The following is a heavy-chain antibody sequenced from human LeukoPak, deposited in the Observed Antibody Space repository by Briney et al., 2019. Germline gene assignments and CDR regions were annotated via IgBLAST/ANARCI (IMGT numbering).Heavy chain of an antibody. Sequence: PGRSLRLSCAASGFTFDDYAMHWVRQAPGKGLEWVSGISWNSGSIGYADSVKGRFTISRDNAKNSLYLQMNSLRAEDTALYYCAKDTYLTVGATTEFDYWGQGTLVTVSS. CDR1: GFTFDDYA. CDR3: AKDTYLTVGATTEFDY. V-gene: IGHV3-9*01. D-gene: IGHD1-26*01. J-gene: IGHJ4*02. CDR2: ISWNSGSI.